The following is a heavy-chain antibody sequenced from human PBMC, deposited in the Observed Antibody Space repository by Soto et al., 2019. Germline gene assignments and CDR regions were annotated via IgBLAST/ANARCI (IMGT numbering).Heavy chain of an antibody. CDR1: GGSFSGYY. CDR3: ARGRWDIVVVVATQYYFDY. Sequence: SSETLSLTCAVYGGSFSGYYWSWIRQPPGKGLEWIGEINHSGSTNYNPSLKSRVTISVDTSKNQFSLKLSSVTAADTAVYYCARGRWDIVVVVATQYYFDYWGQGTLVTVSS. D-gene: IGHD2-15*01. V-gene: IGHV4-34*01. J-gene: IGHJ4*02. CDR2: INHSGST.